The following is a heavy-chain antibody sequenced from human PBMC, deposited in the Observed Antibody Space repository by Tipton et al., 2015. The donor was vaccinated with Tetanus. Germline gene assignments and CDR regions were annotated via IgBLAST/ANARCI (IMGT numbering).Heavy chain of an antibody. CDR1: GHDSRSYW. CDR3: ARHFGEMLYAPFRFNP. Sequence: VQLVQSGAEVRKAGESLKISCKASGHDSRSYWISWVRQMPGKGLEWMGIVYPGDSDATYSPSFQGQVTISADKSISTAYLQWRSLKASDTAIYYCARHFGEMLYAPFRFNPWGQGTLVTVSS. D-gene: IGHD3-3*01. J-gene: IGHJ5*02. CDR2: VYPGDSDA. V-gene: IGHV5-51*01.